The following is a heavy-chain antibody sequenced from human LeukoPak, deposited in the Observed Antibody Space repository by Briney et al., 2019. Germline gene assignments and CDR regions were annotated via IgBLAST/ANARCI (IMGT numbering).Heavy chain of an antibody. CDR2: IRYDGSNK. CDR3: AKDSGAIAVAGDFDY. CDR1: GFTFSSYS. D-gene: IGHD6-19*01. V-gene: IGHV3-30*02. J-gene: IGHJ4*02. Sequence: GGSLRLSCAAPGFTFSSYSMNWVRQAPGKGLEWVAFIRYDGSNKYYADSVKGRFTISRDNSKNTLYLQMNSLRAEDTAVYYCAKDSGAIAVAGDFDYWGQGTLVTVSS.